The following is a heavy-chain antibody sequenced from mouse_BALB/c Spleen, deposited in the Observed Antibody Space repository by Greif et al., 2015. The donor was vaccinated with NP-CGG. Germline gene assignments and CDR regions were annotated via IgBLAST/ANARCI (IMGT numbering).Heavy chain of an antibody. CDR1: GYTFTDYY. D-gene: IGHD4-1*01. Sequence: LKQSGPELVKPGASVKISCKASGYTFTDYYINWVKQKPGQGLEWIGWIYPGSGNTKYNEKFKGKATLTVDTSSSTAYMQFSSLTSEDTAVYFCARRTGTEAMDYWGQGTSVTVSS. CDR2: IYPGSGNT. CDR3: ARRTGTEAMDY. V-gene: IGHV1-84*02. J-gene: IGHJ4*01.